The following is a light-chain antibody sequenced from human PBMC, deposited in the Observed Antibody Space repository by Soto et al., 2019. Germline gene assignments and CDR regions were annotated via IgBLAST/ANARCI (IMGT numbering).Light chain of an antibody. J-gene: IGKJ1*01. CDR3: QQYGSSPQT. Sequence: EIVLTQSPATLSLSPGERATLSCRASQSVSSYVAWYQQKPGQAPRLLIYDASNRATGIPARFSGSRSATDFTLTISTLEPEDFAVYYCQQYGSSPQTFGQGTKVDIK. CDR2: DAS. V-gene: IGKV3-20*01. CDR1: QSVSSY.